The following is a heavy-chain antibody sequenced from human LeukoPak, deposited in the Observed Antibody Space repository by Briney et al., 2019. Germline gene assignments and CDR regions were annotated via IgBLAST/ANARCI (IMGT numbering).Heavy chain of an antibody. V-gene: IGHV1-69*13. CDR2: IIPIFGTA. CDR3: AREYCSSTSCYD. Sequence: ASVKVSCKASGYTFTSYYLHWVRQAPGQGLEWMGGIIPIFGTANYAQKFQGRVTITADESTSTAYMELSSLRSEDTAVYYCAREYCSSTSCYDWGQGTLVTVSS. J-gene: IGHJ4*02. D-gene: IGHD2-2*01. CDR1: GYTFTSYY.